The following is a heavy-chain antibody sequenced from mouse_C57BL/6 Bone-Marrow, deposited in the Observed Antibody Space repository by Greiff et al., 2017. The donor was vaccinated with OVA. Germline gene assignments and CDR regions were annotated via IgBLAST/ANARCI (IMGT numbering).Heavy chain of an antibody. Sequence: QVQLQQSGPELVKPGASVKISCKASGYAFSSSWMNWVKQRPGKGLEWIGRIYPGDGDTNYNGKFKGKATLTADKSSSTAYMQRSSLTSEDSAVSFGARSGIYNDYDGGFAYWGQGTLVTVSA. D-gene: IGHD2-4*01. CDR2: IYPGDGDT. V-gene: IGHV1-82*01. CDR3: ARSGIYNDYDGGFAY. J-gene: IGHJ3*01. CDR1: GYAFSSSW.